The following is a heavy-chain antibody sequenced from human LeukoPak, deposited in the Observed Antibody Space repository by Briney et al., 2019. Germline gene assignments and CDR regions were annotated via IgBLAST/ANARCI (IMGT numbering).Heavy chain of an antibody. CDR3: ARDLYYDFWSGYPRGFDP. Sequence: PSETLSLTCTVSGGSISSYYWSWIWQPAGKGLEWIGRIYTSGSTNYNPSLKSRVTMSVDTSKNQFSLKLSSVTAADTAVYYCARDLYYDFWSGYPRGFDPWGQGTLVTVSS. CDR1: GGSISSYY. V-gene: IGHV4-4*07. D-gene: IGHD3-3*01. CDR2: IYTSGST. J-gene: IGHJ5*02.